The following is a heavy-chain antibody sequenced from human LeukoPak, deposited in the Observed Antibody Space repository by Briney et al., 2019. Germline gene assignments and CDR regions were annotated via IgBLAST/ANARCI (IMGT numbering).Heavy chain of an antibody. V-gene: IGHV4-34*01. J-gene: IGHJ4*02. CDR1: GFTFSSYA. D-gene: IGHD3-22*01. Sequence: GSLRLSCAASGFTFSSYAMSWIRQPPGKGLEWIEEINHSGSTNYNPSLKSRVTISVDTSKNQFPLKLSYVTAADTAVYYCARGSPVGRYYDSSGYLRFDYWGQGTLVTVSS. CDR3: ARGSPVGRYYDSSGYLRFDY. CDR2: INHSGST.